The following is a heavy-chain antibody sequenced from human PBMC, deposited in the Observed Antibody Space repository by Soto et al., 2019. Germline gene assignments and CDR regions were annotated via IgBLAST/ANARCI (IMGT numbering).Heavy chain of an antibody. CDR2: ISSSSGTI. D-gene: IGHD2-15*01. Sequence: EVLLVESGGGLVQPGGSLRLSCAASGFSFSSYSMNWVRQAPGKGLEWVSYISSSSGTIEYADSVKGRFTISRDNAKNSLYLQMNSLRAEDTAVYYCAGRFDYWGQGTLVTVSS. CDR3: AGRFDY. J-gene: IGHJ4*02. V-gene: IGHV3-48*01. CDR1: GFSFSSYS.